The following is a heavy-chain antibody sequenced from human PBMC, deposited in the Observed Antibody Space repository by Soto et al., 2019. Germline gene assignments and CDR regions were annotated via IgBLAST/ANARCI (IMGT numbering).Heavy chain of an antibody. CDR1: GYTFTSYY. D-gene: IGHD6-6*01. V-gene: IGHV1-46*01. CDR2: INPSGGST. J-gene: IGHJ6*02. Sequence: GASVKVSCKASGYTFTSYYMHWVRQAPGQGLEWMGIINPSGGSTSYAQKFQGRVTMTRDTSTSTVYMELSSLGSEDTAVYYCAREVRLAARDYYYYGMDVWGQGTTVTVSS. CDR3: AREVRLAARDYYYYGMDV.